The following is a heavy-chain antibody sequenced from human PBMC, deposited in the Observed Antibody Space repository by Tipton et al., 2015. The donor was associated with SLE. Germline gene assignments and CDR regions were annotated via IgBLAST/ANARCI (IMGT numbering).Heavy chain of an antibody. J-gene: IGHJ3*02. Sequence: QLVQSGAEVKKPGESLKISCKGSGYSFTSYWIGWVRQMPGKGLEWMGIIYPGDSDTRHSPSFQGQVTISADKSISTAYLQWSSLKASDTAMYYCARRYDSSGYYAEGDAFDIWGQGTMVTVSS. CDR1: GYSFTSYW. V-gene: IGHV5-51*03. CDR2: IYPGDSDT. D-gene: IGHD3-22*01. CDR3: ARRYDSSGYYAEGDAFDI.